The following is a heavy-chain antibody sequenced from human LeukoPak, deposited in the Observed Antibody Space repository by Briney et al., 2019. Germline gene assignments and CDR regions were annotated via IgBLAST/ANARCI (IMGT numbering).Heavy chain of an antibody. Sequence: GGSLRLFCVASGFTFSNYWMLWVRQAPRKGLMWVSLISTDGKSTRYAESVKGRFSISRDNAKNTLYLQMNSLRVEDTAVYYCARGRPRGNDYWGQGTLVTVSS. CDR1: GFTFSNYW. CDR3: ARGRPRGNDY. J-gene: IGHJ4*02. CDR2: ISTDGKST. D-gene: IGHD4-23*01. V-gene: IGHV3-74*01.